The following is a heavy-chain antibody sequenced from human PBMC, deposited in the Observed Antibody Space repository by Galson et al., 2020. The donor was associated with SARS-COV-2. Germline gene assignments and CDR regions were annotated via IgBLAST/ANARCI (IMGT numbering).Heavy chain of an antibody. CDR2: ISHSGGT. CDR3: ARLHYGEYAPEAFDI. CDR1: GTSISSGSYS. J-gene: IGHJ3*02. Sequence: SETLSLTCAVSGTSISSGSYSWNWIRQPPGKGLEWIGYISHSGGTYYNPSLKSRVTISGYRSKNQFSLRLSSVTAADTAVYYCARLHYGEYAPEAFDIWGPGTRGTVAS. V-gene: IGHV4-30-2*01. D-gene: IGHD4-17*01.